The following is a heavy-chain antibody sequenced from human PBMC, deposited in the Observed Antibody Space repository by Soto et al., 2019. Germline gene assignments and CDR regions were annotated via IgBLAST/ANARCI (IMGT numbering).Heavy chain of an antibody. V-gene: IGHV1-69*02. CDR3: ARPWIQLRPEYYYYYGMDV. CDR1: GGTFSSYT. D-gene: IGHD5-18*01. CDR2: IIPILGIA. Sequence: SVKVSCKASGGTFSSYTISWVRQAPGQGLEWMGRIIPILGIANYAQKFQGRVTITADESTGTAYMELSSLRSEDTAVYYCARPWIQLRPEYYYYYGMDVWGQGTTVTVSS. J-gene: IGHJ6*02.